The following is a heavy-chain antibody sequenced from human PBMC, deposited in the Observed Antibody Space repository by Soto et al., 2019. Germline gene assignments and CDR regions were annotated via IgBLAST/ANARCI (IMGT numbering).Heavy chain of an antibody. CDR2: ISGSGGSE. CDR1: GFTFTSYA. Sequence: GGSLRLSCAVSGFTFTSYAMTWVRQAPGKGLEWVSAISGSGGSEFYADSVKGRFTISRDNSKNTLYLQMKSLRAEDTALYYCAKGDTKMINDYYDMDVWGQGTTVTVSS. V-gene: IGHV3-23*01. J-gene: IGHJ6*02. CDR3: AKGDTKMINDYYDMDV. D-gene: IGHD3-16*01.